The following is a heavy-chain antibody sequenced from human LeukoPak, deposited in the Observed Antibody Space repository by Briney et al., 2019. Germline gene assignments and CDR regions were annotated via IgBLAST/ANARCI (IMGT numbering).Heavy chain of an antibody. CDR3: GKLSGFNWNYFVNY. CDR1: GFTFSSYG. J-gene: IGHJ4*02. D-gene: IGHD1-7*01. Sequence: GGSLRLSCVASGFTFSSYGMHWVRQAPGKGLEWEAFISYDGSNRYYVDSVKGRFTISRDNSKNTLYLQVNSLRPDDTAVYYCGKLSGFNWNYFVNYWGQGTLVTVSS. CDR2: ISYDGSNR. V-gene: IGHV3-30*18.